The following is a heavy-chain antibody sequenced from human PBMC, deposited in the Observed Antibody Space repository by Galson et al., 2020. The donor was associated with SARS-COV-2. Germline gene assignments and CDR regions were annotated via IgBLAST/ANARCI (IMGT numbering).Heavy chain of an antibody. D-gene: IGHD2-8*01. CDR3: ARAPLGYCTNGVCYLYY. Sequence: TGGSLRLSCAASGFTFSSYSMNWVRQAPGKGLEWVSSISSSSSYIYYADSVKGRFTISRDNSKNTLYLQMNSLRAEDTAVYYCARAPLGYCTNGVCYLYYWGQGTLVTVSS. CDR2: ISSSSSYI. CDR1: GFTFSSYS. V-gene: IGHV3-21*01. J-gene: IGHJ4*02.